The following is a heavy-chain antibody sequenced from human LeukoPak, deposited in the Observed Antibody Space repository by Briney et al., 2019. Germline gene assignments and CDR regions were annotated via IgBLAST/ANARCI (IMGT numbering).Heavy chain of an antibody. CDR1: GFTFSSYA. V-gene: IGHV3-23*01. J-gene: IGHJ4*02. CDR3: AKDGSSHVVVENFDY. Sequence: SGGSLRLSCAASGFTFSSYAMSWVRQAPGKGLERVSAISGSGGSTYHADPVKGPFTISPVNSKNTLYLQMNSLRAEDTAVYYCAKDGSSHVVVENFDYWGQGTLVTVSS. D-gene: IGHD2-15*01. CDR2: ISGSGGST.